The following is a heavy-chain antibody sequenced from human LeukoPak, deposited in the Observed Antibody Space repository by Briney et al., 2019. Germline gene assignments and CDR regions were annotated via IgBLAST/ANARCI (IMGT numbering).Heavy chain of an antibody. CDR1: VYTFTTYG. V-gene: IGHV1-18*01. J-gene: IGHJ4*02. CDR3: ARDGTSSWYVY. Sequence: GASVKVSFKSSVYTFTTYGISWVRQAPGQGLEWMGWSSAYNGKTTYAQKFQGRVTMTTDTSTTTAYMELRSLRSDDTAVYYCARDGTSSWYVYWGQGTLVTVSS. D-gene: IGHD6-13*01. CDR2: SSAYNGKT.